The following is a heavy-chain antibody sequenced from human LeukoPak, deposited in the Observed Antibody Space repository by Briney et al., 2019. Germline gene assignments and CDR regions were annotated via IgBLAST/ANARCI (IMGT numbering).Heavy chain of an antibody. V-gene: IGHV4-59*08. Sequence: SETLSLTCTVSGGSISSYYWSWIRQPPGKGVEWIGYIYYSGSTNYNPSLKSRVTISVDTSKNQFSLKLSSVTAADTAVYYCARHGYCGGDCFYGEFDFWGQGNLVTVSS. CDR1: GGSISSYY. J-gene: IGHJ4*02. CDR2: IYYSGST. D-gene: IGHD2-21*02. CDR3: ARHGYCGGDCFYGEFDF.